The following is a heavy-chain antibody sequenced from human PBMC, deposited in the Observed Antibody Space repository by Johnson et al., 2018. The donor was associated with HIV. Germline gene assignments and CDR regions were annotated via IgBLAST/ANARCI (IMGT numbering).Heavy chain of an antibody. Sequence: QVQLVESGGGLVQPGGSLRLSRAASAFTFSSFAMSWVRQAPGKGLEWVAVISYDGRNKDYADSVKGRCTISRDNSKNTLFLQMNSLRPEDTALYYCAKVPYCTGGLCFYDAFHMWGQGTMVTVSS. V-gene: IGHV3-30*04. CDR1: AFTFSSFA. D-gene: IGHD2-8*02. CDR3: AKVPYCTGGLCFYDAFHM. J-gene: IGHJ3*02. CDR2: ISYDGRNK.